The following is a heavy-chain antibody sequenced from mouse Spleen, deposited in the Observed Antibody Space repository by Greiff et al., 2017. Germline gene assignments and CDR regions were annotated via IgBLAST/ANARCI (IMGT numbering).Heavy chain of an antibody. CDR2: IWSGGST. J-gene: IGHJ1*01. V-gene: IGHV2-2*01. CDR3: ARNRLSDYYGSSYGYFDV. D-gene: IGHD1-1*01. Sequence: QVQLKQSGPGLVQPSQSLSITCTVSGFSLTSYGVHWVRQSPGKGLEWLGVIWSGGSTDYNAAFISRLSISKDNSKSQVFFKMNSLQADDTAIYYCARNRLSDYYGSSYGYFDVWGAGTTVTVSS. CDR1: GFSLTSYG.